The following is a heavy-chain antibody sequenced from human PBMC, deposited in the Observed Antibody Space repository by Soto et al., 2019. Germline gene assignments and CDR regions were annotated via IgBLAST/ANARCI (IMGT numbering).Heavy chain of an antibody. D-gene: IGHD2-21*01. J-gene: IGHJ4*02. Sequence: EVQLLESGGGLVQPGGSLRLSCAASGCTFSTFAMTWVRQAPGKGLEWVSAISGSCDNTYYEESVKGRFTMSRDNSKSTLYLQMSSLRGHDTAVYHCAKGRGVLFYFDQWGQGTLVTVSS. CDR2: ISGSCDNT. V-gene: IGHV3-23*01. CDR1: GCTFSTFA. CDR3: AKGRGVLFYFDQ.